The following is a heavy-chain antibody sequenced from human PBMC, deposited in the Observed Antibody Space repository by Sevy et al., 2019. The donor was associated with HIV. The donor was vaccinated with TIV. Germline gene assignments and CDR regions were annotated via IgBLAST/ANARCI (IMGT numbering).Heavy chain of an antibody. V-gene: IGHV4-34*01. J-gene: IGHJ1*01. CDR2: INGSGIS. CDR3: ARGYDAGPLIY. CDR1: GGSFSADY. Sequence: SETLSLTYTVYGGSFSADYWTWIRQPPGKGLEWIGEINGSGISKYNPSLKSRVTISLDTSVNQFSLRLTSVTAADTAVFYCARGYDAGPLIYWGHGTLVTVSS. D-gene: IGHD3-22*01.